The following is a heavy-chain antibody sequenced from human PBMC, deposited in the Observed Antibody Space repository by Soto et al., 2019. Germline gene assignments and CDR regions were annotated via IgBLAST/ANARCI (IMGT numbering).Heavy chain of an antibody. J-gene: IGHJ6*02. V-gene: IGHV4-30-4*01. CDR2: IYYSGST. D-gene: IGHD6-13*01. CDR1: GGSISSGDYY. Sequence: PSETLSLTCTVSGGSISSGDYYWSWIRQPPGKGLEWVGYIYYSGSTYYNPSLKSRVTISVDTSKNQFSLKLSSVTAADAAVYYCARGSSWDYYYGMDVWGQGTTLTVSS. CDR3: ARGSSWDYYYGMDV.